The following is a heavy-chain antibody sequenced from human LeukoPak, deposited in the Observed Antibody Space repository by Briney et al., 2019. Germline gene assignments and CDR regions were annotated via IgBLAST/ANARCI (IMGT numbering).Heavy chain of an antibody. CDR3: ARVIMDDFWSGYYDY. CDR2: IYSGGST. D-gene: IGHD3-3*01. V-gene: IGHV3-66*02. CDR1: GFTVSSNY. Sequence: GGSLRLSCAASGFTVSSNYMSWVRQAPGKGLEWVSVIYSGGSTYYADSVKGRFTISRDNSKNTLYLQMSSLRAEDTAVYYCARVIMDDFWSGYYDYWGQGTLVTVSS. J-gene: IGHJ4*02.